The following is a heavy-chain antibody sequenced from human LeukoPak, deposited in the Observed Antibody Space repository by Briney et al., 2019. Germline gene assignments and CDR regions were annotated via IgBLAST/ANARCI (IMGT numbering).Heavy chain of an antibody. CDR1: GGSLSSSSYY. D-gene: IGHD2-15*01. V-gene: IGHV4-39*07. Sequence: SETLSLTCTVSGGSLSSSSYYWGWIRQPPGKGLEWIGSIYYSGSTYYNPSLKSRVTISVDTSKNQFSLKLSSVTAADTAVYYCARDRLVVVVAANNWFDPWGQGTLVTVSS. CDR2: IYYSGST. J-gene: IGHJ5*02. CDR3: ARDRLVVVVAANNWFDP.